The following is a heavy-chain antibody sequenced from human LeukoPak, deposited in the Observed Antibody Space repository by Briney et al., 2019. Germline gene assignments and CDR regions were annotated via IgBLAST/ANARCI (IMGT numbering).Heavy chain of an antibody. CDR2: IYTSGST. CDR1: GGSISSYY. Sequence: SETLSLTCTVSGGSISSYYWSWIRQPAGKGLEWIGRIYTSGSTNYNPSLKSRVTMSVDTSKNQFSLKLSSVTAADTAVYYCARVSPDSSGYVFDYWGQGTLVTVSS. CDR3: ARVSPDSSGYVFDY. J-gene: IGHJ4*02. V-gene: IGHV4-4*07. D-gene: IGHD3-22*01.